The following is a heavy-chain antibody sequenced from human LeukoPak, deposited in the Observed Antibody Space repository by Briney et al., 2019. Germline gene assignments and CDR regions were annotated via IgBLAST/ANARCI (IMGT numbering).Heavy chain of an antibody. CDR3: ARDLGLPVS. J-gene: IGHJ5*02. CDR2: ISSSSSTI. CDR1: GFTLRSYW. Sequence: PGGCLRLSRAASGFTLRSYWMACVRQAPGKGREWSSYISSSSSTIYYADSAKGRFTISRDNAKNSLYLQKPSLRAEDPAVYYCARDLGLPVSLGQGTLVTV. V-gene: IGHV3-48*01.